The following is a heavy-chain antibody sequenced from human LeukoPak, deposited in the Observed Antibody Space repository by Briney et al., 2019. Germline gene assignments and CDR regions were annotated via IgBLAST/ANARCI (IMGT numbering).Heavy chain of an antibody. Sequence: GASVKVSCKASGYTFTSYAMHWVRQAPGQRLEWMGWINAGIGNTKYSQKFQGRVTITRDTSASTAYMELSSLRSEDTAVYYCARKGIAAGGYFDYWGQGTLVTVSS. CDR2: INAGIGNT. CDR3: ARKGIAAGGYFDY. D-gene: IGHD6-13*01. V-gene: IGHV1-3*01. CDR1: GYTFTSYA. J-gene: IGHJ4*02.